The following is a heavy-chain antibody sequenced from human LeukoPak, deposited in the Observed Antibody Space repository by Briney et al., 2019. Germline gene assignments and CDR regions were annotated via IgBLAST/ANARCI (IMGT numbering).Heavy chain of an antibody. V-gene: IGHV3-30*09. CDR1: GFTFGGYA. CDR2: VPYDGSNT. CDR3: AREVSWYYFDY. J-gene: IGHJ4*02. D-gene: IGHD6-13*01. Sequence: GGSLRLSCAASGFTFGGYAIHWVRQAPGKGLEWVAVVPYDGSNTYYADSVKGRFAISRDNSKKTLYLQMNSLRGDDSAVYYCAREVSWYYFDYWGQGVLVTVSS.